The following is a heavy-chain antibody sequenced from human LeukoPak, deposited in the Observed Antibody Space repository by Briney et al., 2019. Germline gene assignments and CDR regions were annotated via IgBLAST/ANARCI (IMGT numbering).Heavy chain of an antibody. CDR3: AKPADYGGNSGPGDY. D-gene: IGHD4-23*01. J-gene: IGHJ4*02. CDR2: ISGSGGST. CDR1: GFTFSSYA. V-gene: IGHV3-23*01. Sequence: GGSLRLSCAASGFTFSSYAMSWVRQAPGKGLEWVSAISGSGGSTYYADSVKARFTISRDNSKNTLYLQMNSLRAEDTAVYYCAKPADYGGNSGPGDYWGQGTLVTVSS.